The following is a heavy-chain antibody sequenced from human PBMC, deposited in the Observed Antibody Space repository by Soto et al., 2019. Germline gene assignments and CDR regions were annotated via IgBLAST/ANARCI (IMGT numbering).Heavy chain of an antibody. V-gene: IGHV4-39*01. Sequence: SETLSLTCTVSGGSISSSSYYWGWIRQPPGKGLEWIGSIYYSGSTYYNPSLKSRVTISVDTSKNQFSLKLSSVTAADTAVYYCARQADYDILTVVYFDYWGQGTLVTVSS. CDR2: IYYSGST. CDR1: GGSISSSSYY. CDR3: ARQADYDILTVVYFDY. D-gene: IGHD3-9*01. J-gene: IGHJ4*02.